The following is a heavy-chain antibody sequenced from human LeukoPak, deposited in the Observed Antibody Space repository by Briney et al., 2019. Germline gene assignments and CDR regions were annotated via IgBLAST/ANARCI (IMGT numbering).Heavy chain of an antibody. CDR1: GGTFSSYA. CDR3: ASNPYYDSSGGGFDY. J-gene: IGHJ4*02. D-gene: IGHD3-22*01. CDR2: IIPIFGTA. V-gene: IGHV1-69*13. Sequence: GASVTVSCTASGGTFSSYAISWVRQAPGQGLEWMGGIIPIFGTANYAQKFQGRVTITADESTSTAYMELSSLRSEDTAVYYCASNPYYDSSGGGFDYWGQGTLVTVSS.